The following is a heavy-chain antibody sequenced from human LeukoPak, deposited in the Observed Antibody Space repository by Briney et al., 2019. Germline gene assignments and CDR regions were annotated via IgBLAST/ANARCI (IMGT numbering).Heavy chain of an antibody. J-gene: IGHJ4*02. Sequence: GGSLRLSCAASGFVFSSNWMTWVRQAPGKGLEWVANIKQDGSEKYYVDSVKGRFTISRDNANNSLYLQMNSLRAKDTSVYYCARGLRWVDYWGQGTLDTVSS. V-gene: IGHV3-7*04. CDR3: ARGLRWVDY. CDR1: GFVFSSNW. D-gene: IGHD4-23*01. CDR2: IKQDGSEK.